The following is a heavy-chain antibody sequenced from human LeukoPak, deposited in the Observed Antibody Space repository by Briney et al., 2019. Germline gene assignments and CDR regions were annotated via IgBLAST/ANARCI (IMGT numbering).Heavy chain of an antibody. D-gene: IGHD3-3*01. CDR1: GGSINSNYW. CDR2: IYHTGSA. J-gene: IGHJ4*02. Sequence: SGTLSLTCAVSGGSINSNYWWTWVRQSPGKGLEWIGEIYHTGSANYNLSLESRVTISRDRSKNQFSLMLRSVTAADTAVYYCARHYDLWSGYNYWGQGLLVTVSS. CDR3: ARHYDLWSGYNY. V-gene: IGHV4-4*02.